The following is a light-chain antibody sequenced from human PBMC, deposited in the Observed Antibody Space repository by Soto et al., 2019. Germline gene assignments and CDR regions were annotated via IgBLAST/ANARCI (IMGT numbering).Light chain of an antibody. CDR3: SSYAGGNNYV. CDR1: SSDVGGYNY. V-gene: IGLV2-8*01. J-gene: IGLJ1*01. Sequence: QSVLTQPPSASGSPGQSVTISCTGTSSDVGGYNYVSWYQQHPGTAPKLMIYEVSKRPSGVPDRFSGSKSGNTASLTVSGLQAEDEADYYCSSYAGGNNYVFGAGTRSPS. CDR2: EVS.